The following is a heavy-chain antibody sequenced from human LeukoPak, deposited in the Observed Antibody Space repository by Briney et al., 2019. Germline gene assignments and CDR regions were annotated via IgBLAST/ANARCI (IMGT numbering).Heavy chain of an antibody. V-gene: IGHV3-23*01. D-gene: IGHD3-10*01. CDR3: AKAPMVRGIIPQNFDY. CDR1: GFTFTSYA. CDR2: ISGSGGST. Sequence: GGSLRLSCVASGFTFTSYAMSWVRQAPEKGLEWVSGISGSGGSTYYADSVKGRFTISRDNSKNTLYLQMNSLRGEDTAIYYCAKAPMVRGIIPQNFDYWGQGTLVTVSS. J-gene: IGHJ4*02.